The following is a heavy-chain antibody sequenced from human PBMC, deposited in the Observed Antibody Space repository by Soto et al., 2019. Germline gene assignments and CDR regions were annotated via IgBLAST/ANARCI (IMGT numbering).Heavy chain of an antibody. Sequence: ASVKVSCKASGYTFTSYDINWVRQATGQGLEWMGWMNPNSGNTGYAQKFQGRVTMTRNTSISTAYMELSSLRSEDTAVYYCARAQIAPQDYYYYMDVWGKGTTVTVSS. J-gene: IGHJ6*03. D-gene: IGHD6-6*01. CDR3: ARAQIAPQDYYYYMDV. CDR1: GYTFTSYD. V-gene: IGHV1-8*02. CDR2: MNPNSGNT.